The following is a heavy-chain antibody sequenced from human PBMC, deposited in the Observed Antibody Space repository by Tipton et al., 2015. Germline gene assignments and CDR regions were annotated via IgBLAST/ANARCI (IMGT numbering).Heavy chain of an antibody. V-gene: IGHV3-7*01. CDR2: IKHDGTEK. CDR3: ARDVNGGYFDM. Sequence: SLRLPCEASGFTFSSYWMSWVRRAPGQGLEWVGQIKHDGTEKWYLDSMEGRFTISRDNAKNSLYLQMTSLRVDDTAVYYCARDVNGGYFDMWGQGTTVTVSP. D-gene: IGHD2/OR15-2a*01. CDR1: GFTFSSYW. J-gene: IGHJ3*02.